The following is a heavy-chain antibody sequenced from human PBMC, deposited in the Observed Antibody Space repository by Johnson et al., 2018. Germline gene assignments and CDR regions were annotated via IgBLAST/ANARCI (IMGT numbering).Heavy chain of an antibody. Sequence: QVQLVQSGGGVVQPGRSLRLSCAASGFTFSTYAMHWVRQAPGKGLEWVAIIAYDGNNKYYAQSLKGRITISRDNAKNSLYLQMNSLRAEDTALYYCAKDGDNNGFHLFQLWGQGTLVTVSS. CDR2: IAYDGNNK. V-gene: IGHV3-30-3*01. J-gene: IGHJ1*01. D-gene: IGHD3-22*01. CDR3: AKDGDNNGFHLFQL. CDR1: GFTFSTYA.